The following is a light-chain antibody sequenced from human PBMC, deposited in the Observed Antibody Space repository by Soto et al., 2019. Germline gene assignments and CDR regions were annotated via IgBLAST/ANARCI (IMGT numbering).Light chain of an antibody. CDR1: QDVSTN. J-gene: IGKJ2*03. CDR2: GAS. Sequence: ETVMTQSPDTLSVSPGESATLSCRASQDVSTNLAWFHHKPGQTPRLVLYGASKRATGIPARFSGSGSGRHFTLTISSLQSEDFGVYYCQHYNNWPPYSFGQGTKVDLK. V-gene: IGKV3-15*01. CDR3: QHYNNWPPYS.